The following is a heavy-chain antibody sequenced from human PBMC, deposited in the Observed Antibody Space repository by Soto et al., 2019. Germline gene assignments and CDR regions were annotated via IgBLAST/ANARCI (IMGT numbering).Heavy chain of an antibody. CDR1: GFTFSNYA. J-gene: IGHJ4*02. V-gene: IGHV3-23*01. D-gene: IGHD3-16*01. Sequence: EVQLLDSGGGLVQPGGSLRLSCAASGFTFSNYAMTWVRQGPGKGLERVSGISGSGGRSYYADSVKGRFTISRDNSKSTLYLQMNSLRAEDTAVYYCAKAYFVWSSEKPYYFDYWGQGTLVTVSS. CDR3: AKAYFVWSSEKPYYFDY. CDR2: ISGSGGRS.